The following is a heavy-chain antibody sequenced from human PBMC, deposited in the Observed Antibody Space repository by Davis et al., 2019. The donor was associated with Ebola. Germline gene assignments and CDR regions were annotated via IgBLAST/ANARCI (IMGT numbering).Heavy chain of an antibody. V-gene: IGHV4-34*01. D-gene: IGHD2-2*01. Sequence: PGGSLRLSCTVSGGSISSYYWSWIRQPPGKGLEWIGEINHSGSTNYNPSLKSRVTISVDTSKNQFSLKLSSVTAADTAVYYCARGKVVPAAHWGQGTLVTVSS. CDR3: ARGKVVPAAH. CDR1: GGSISSYY. CDR2: INHSGST. J-gene: IGHJ4*02.